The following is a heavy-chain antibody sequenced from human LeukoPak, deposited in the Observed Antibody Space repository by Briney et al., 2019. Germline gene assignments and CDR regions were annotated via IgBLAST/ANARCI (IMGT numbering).Heavy chain of an antibody. D-gene: IGHD7-27*01. CDR3: ARTRLTGDPYEAFDI. CDR1: GYTFTGYY. J-gene: IGHJ3*02. Sequence: ASVNVSCKASGYTFTGYYMHWVRQAPGQGLEWNGWINPNSGGTKYAQKFQGRVTMTRDTSITTAYMELTSLEFDDTAVYYCARTRLTGDPYEAFDIWGQGTMVTVSS. CDR2: INPNSGGT. V-gene: IGHV1-2*02.